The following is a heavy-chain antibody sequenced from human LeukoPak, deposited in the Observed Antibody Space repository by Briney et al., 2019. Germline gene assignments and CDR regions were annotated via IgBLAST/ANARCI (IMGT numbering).Heavy chain of an antibody. Sequence: GGSLRLSCAASGFTFSSYAMHWVRQAPGKGLEWVAVISYDGSNKYYADSVKGRFTISRDNSKNTLYLQMNSLRAEDTAVYYCARGNGGYDRVFGRGLHLKKKYYYYMDVWGKGTTVTVSS. D-gene: IGHD5-12*01. V-gene: IGHV3-30*04. CDR1: GFTFSSYA. J-gene: IGHJ6*03. CDR3: ARGNGGYDRVFGRGLHLKKKYYYYMDV. CDR2: ISYDGSNK.